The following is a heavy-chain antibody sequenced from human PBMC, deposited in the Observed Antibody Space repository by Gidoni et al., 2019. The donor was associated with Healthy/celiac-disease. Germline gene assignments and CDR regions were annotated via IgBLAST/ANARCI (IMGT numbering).Heavy chain of an antibody. Sequence: VKLVQAGAEVKKPRSSVKVSCQASGVPFSSYAISGVHQAPGQGLEWLGGIIPIFGTENYAQKFKGRVTSTADESTSTAYMELSSLRSEDTAVYYCADSSGYPYYYYGMDVWGQGTTATVSS. CDR2: IIPIFGTE. D-gene: IGHD3-22*01. CDR1: GVPFSSYA. J-gene: IGHJ6*01. V-gene: IGHV1-69*01. CDR3: ADSSGYPYYYYGMDV.